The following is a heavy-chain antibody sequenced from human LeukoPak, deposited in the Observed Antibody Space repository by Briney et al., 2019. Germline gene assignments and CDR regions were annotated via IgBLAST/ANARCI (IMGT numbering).Heavy chain of an antibody. CDR3: ARVRNDFWSKGYMDV. D-gene: IGHD3-3*01. CDR1: GFTFSSYS. V-gene: IGHV3-21*01. J-gene: IGHJ6*03. CDR2: ISSSSYI. Sequence: GGSLRLSCAASGFTFSSYSMNWVRQAPGKVLEWVSSISSSSYIYYADSVKGRFTISRDNAKNSLYLQMNSLRAEDTAVYYCARVRNDFWSKGYMDVWGKGTTVTVSS.